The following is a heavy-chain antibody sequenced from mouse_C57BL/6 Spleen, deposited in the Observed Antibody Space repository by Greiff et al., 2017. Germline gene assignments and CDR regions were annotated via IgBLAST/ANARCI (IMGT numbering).Heavy chain of an antibody. CDR1: GYSITSGYY. V-gene: IGHV3-6*01. D-gene: IGHD2-3*01. CDR2: ISYDGSN. CDR3: AREGDGYLLYAMDY. Sequence: DVQLQESGPGLVKPSQSLSLTCSVTGYSITSGYYWNWIRQFPGNKLEWMGYISYDGSNNYNPSLKNRISITRDTSKNQFFLKLNSVTTEDTATYYCAREGDGYLLYAMDYWGQGTSVTVSS. J-gene: IGHJ4*01.